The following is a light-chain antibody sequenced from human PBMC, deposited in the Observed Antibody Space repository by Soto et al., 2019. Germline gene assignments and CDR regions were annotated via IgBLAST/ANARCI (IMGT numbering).Light chain of an antibody. CDR1: QFIHSRY. Sequence: EILFPQSPSTLSFSPGESSSVRAGSSQFIHSRYLAWYQQKPGQAPRLLIYGASSRATGIPDRFSGSGSGTDFTLTITPLEPDDFVVYFCQQYDSSPITFGQGTRLEIK. J-gene: IGKJ5*01. V-gene: IGKV3-20*01. CDR3: QQYDSSPIT. CDR2: GAS.